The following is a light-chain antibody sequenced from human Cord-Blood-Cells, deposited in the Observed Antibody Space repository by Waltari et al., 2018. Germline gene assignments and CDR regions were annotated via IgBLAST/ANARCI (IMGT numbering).Light chain of an antibody. CDR1: SSDVGGYHY. CDR2: EVS. Sequence: QSALTQPPSASGSPGQSVTISCTGTSSDVGGYHYVSWYQQHPGKAPKLMIYEVSQRPAGVPDRFSGSKSGNTASLTVSGLQAEDEADYYFSSYAGSNIVFGGGTKLTVL. V-gene: IGLV2-8*01. CDR3: SSYAGSNIV. J-gene: IGLJ2*01.